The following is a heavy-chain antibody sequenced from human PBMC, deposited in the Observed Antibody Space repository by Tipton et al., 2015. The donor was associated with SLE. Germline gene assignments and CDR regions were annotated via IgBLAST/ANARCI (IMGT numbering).Heavy chain of an antibody. CDR1: GGSISSGSYY. CDR2: IYTSGST. D-gene: IGHD3-10*01. J-gene: IGHJ4*02. CDR3: ARDVGSYFDY. Sequence: TLSLTCTVSGGSISSGSYYWSWIRQPAGKGLEWIGYIYTSGSTNYNPSLKSRVTISVDTSKNQFSLKLSSVTAADTAVYYCARDVGSYFDYWGQGTLVTVSS. V-gene: IGHV4-61*09.